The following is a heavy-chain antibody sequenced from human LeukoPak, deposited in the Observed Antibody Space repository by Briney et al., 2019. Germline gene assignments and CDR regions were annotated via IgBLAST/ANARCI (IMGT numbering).Heavy chain of an antibody. CDR3: ARANGGNSVFDY. D-gene: IGHD4-23*01. CDR2: ISAYNGNI. CDR1: GYTFTSYY. V-gene: IGHV1-18*04. Sequence: ASVKVSCKASGYTFTSYYMHWVRQAPGQGLEWMGWISAYNGNIKYVQKLQGRVTMTTDTSTSTAYMELRSLRSDDTAVYSCARANGGNSVFDYWGQGTLVTVSS. J-gene: IGHJ4*02.